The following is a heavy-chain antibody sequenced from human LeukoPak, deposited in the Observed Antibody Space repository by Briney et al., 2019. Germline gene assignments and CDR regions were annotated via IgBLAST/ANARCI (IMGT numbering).Heavy chain of an antibody. CDR3: ARGGVEIAARPVFSYFDY. V-gene: IGHV3-7*01. D-gene: IGHD6-6*01. Sequence: GGSLRLSCAASGFTFSSYSMNWVRQAPGKGLEWVANIKQDGSEKYYVDSVKGRFTISRDNAKNSLYLQMNSLRAEDTAVYYCARGGVEIAARPVFSYFDYWGQGTLVTVSS. J-gene: IGHJ4*02. CDR1: GFTFSSYS. CDR2: IKQDGSEK.